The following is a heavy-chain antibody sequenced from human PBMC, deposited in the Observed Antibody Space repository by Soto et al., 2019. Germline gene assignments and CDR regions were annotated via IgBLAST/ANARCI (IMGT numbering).Heavy chain of an antibody. V-gene: IGHV4-30-2*03. CDR1: GGSVTSGGYF. Sequence: PSETLSLTCGVSGGSVTSGGYFWSWVRQPPGKGLEWIGNIYHSGTTSYNPSLKSRATISVDASDYQFSLKLSSVTAADTSIYYCARFSGNAFDIWGHGTMVTVSS. J-gene: IGHJ3*02. CDR2: IYHSGTT. CDR3: ARFSGNAFDI.